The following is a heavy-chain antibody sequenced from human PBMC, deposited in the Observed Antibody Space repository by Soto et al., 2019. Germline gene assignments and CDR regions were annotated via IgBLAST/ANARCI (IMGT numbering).Heavy chain of an antibody. V-gene: IGHV3-23*01. D-gene: IGHD3-22*01. CDR3: AKAVHYDSSGYYSWDY. CDR1: GFTFSSYA. Sequence: GGSLRLSCAASGFTFSSYAMSWVRQAPGKGLEWVSAISGSGGSTYYADSVKGRFTIFRDNSKNTLYLQMNSLRAEDTAVYYCAKAVHYDSSGYYSWDYWGQGTLVTVSS. CDR2: ISGSGGST. J-gene: IGHJ4*02.